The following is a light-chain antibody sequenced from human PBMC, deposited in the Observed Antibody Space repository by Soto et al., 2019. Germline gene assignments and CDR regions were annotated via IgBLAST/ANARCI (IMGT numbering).Light chain of an antibody. CDR3: QQYNNWPPLT. CDR1: QSVSSS. CDR2: GAS. Sequence: EIVMTQSPASLSVSPGERATLSCRASQSVSSSLAWYQQKPSQPPRLLIYGASTRATGIPARFSGSGSGTEFTLTISSLQSEDFAVYYCQQYNNWPPLTFGGGTKVEIK. V-gene: IGKV3-15*01. J-gene: IGKJ4*01.